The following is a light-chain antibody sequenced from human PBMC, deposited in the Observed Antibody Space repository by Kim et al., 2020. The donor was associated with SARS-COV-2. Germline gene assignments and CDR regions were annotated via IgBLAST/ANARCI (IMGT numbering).Light chain of an antibody. Sequence: SVKLTCTLSSGHSSYAIAWHQQQPEKGPRYLMKLNSDGSHSKGDGIPDRFSGSSSGAERYLTISSLQSEDEADYYCQTWGTGIVVFGGGTQLTVL. J-gene: IGLJ2*01. CDR1: SGHSSYA. CDR3: QTWGTGIVV. V-gene: IGLV4-69*01. CDR2: LNSDGSH.